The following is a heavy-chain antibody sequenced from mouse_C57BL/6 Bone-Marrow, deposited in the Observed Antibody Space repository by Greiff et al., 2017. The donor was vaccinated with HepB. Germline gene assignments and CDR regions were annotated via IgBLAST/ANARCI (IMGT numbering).Heavy chain of an antibody. CDR1: GYAFTNYL. J-gene: IGHJ2*01. V-gene: IGHV1-54*01. Sequence: VMLVESGAELVRPGTSVKVSCKASGYAFTNYLIEWVKQRPGQGLEWIGVINPGSGGTNYNEKFKGKATLTADKSSSTAYMQLSSLTSEDSAVYFCARILYYFDYWGQGTTLTVSS. CDR3: ARILYYFDY. CDR2: INPGSGGT.